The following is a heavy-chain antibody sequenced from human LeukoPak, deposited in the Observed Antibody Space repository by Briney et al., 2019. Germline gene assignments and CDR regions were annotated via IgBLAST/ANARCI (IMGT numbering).Heavy chain of an antibody. V-gene: IGHV3-66*02. D-gene: IGHD2-2*01. CDR1: GFTVSSNH. J-gene: IGHJ4*02. Sequence: GGSLRLSCAASGFTVSSNHMIWVRQAPGKGLEWVSIIYSGGSTYYADSVKGRFTISRDNSKNTLYLQMNSLRAEDTAVYYCAREGQGEGYCSSTSCTIDYWGQGTLVTVSS. CDR2: IYSGGST. CDR3: AREGQGEGYCSSTSCTIDY.